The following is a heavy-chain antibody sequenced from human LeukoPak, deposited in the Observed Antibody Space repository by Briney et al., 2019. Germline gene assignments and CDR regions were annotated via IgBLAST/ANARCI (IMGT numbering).Heavy chain of an antibody. CDR2: IKSGGKT. CDR3: ARAPSEIGGYYPEYFRH. CDR1: GFTFSSYW. J-gene: IGHJ1*01. D-gene: IGHD3-22*01. Sequence: GGSLRLSCAASGFTFSSYWMHWVRQAPGKGLVWVSRIKSGGKTNYADSVKGRFIISRDNAKNTVSLQMNSLRAEDTGVYYCARAPSEIGGYYPEYFRHWGQGTLVTVSS. V-gene: IGHV3-74*01.